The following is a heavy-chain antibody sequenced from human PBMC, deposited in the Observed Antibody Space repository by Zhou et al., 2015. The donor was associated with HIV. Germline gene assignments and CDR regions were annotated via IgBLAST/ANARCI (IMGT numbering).Heavy chain of an antibody. CDR3: ARVLASYVNIVTTSVHYDS. D-gene: IGHD5-12*01. V-gene: IGHV1-69*17. CDR1: GGTFSGSD. CDR2: ITPMFDIK. Sequence: LMQSGTEVTKPGSSVKVSCKASGGTFSGSDISWVRQAPGQGLEWMGGITPMFDIKNYAQKFRARLTITVDQYTNTAYMELSSLTSEDAAVYYCARVLASYVNIVTTSVHYDSWGQGTLVTVSS. J-gene: IGHJ4*02.